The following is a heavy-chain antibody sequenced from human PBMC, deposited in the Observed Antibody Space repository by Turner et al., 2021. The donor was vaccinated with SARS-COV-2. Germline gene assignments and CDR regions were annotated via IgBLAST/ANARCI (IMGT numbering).Heavy chain of an antibody. CDR1: GGSISSYY. D-gene: IGHD3-10*01. CDR3: ARVVHIGVYGSGSYDHGMDV. V-gene: IGHV4-59*01. Sequence: QVQLQESGPGLVKPSETLSLTCTVSGGSISSYYWSWIRQPPGKGLEWIGYIYYSGSNNYNPSLKSRATISVDTSKNQFSMKLSSVNAADTAVYYCARVVHIGVYGSGSYDHGMDVWGQGTTVTVSS. J-gene: IGHJ6*02. CDR2: IYYSGSN.